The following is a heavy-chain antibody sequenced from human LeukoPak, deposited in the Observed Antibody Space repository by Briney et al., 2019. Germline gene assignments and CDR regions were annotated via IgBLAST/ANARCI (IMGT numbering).Heavy chain of an antibody. Sequence: ASVKVSCKASGYTFTSYGISWVRQAPGQGLEWMGWISAYNGNTNYAQKLQGRVTMTTDTSTSTAYMELRSLRSDDTAVYYCARDRVGAVAGSLYYFDYWGQGTLVTVSS. D-gene: IGHD6-19*01. CDR3: ARDRVGAVAGSLYYFDY. J-gene: IGHJ4*02. CDR1: GYTFTSYG. CDR2: ISAYNGNT. V-gene: IGHV1-18*01.